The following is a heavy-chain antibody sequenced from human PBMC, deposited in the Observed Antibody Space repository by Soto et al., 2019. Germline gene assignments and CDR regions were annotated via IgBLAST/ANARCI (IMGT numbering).Heavy chain of an antibody. V-gene: IGHV3-23*01. J-gene: IGHJ4*02. D-gene: IGHD6-19*01. CDR2: ISDSGATT. CDR1: GFPFCENA. Sequence: GGSLRLSCAASGFPFCENAMSWVRQAPGKGLEWVSGISDSGATTYYADPVRGRFTISRDNSKNTLYLQMKSLRAEDSASYYCAKEDTSSGSLDYWGKGALVTVS. CDR3: AKEDTSSGSLDY.